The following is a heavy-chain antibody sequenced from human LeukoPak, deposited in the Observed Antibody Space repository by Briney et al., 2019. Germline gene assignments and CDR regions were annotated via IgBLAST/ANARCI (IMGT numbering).Heavy chain of an antibody. CDR2: IIPIFGTA. V-gene: IGHV1-69*13. J-gene: IGHJ4*02. CDR1: GGTFSSYA. CDR3: ARESRVITFGGVIEIKLSL. Sequence: SVKVSCKAPGGTFSSYAISWVRQAPGQGLEWMGGIIPIFGTANYAQKFQGRVTITADESTSTAYMELSSLRSEDTAVYYCARESRVITFGGVIEIKLSLWGQGTLVTVSS. D-gene: IGHD3-16*02.